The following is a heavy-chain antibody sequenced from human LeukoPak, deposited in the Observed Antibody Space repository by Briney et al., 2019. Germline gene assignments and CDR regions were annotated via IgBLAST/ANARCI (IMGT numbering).Heavy chain of an antibody. V-gene: IGHV5-51*01. D-gene: IGHD3-22*01. CDR1: GYSFTSYW. CDR3: ARQAPYYYDSSGYSFYLYYFDY. J-gene: IGHJ4*02. CDR2: IYPGDSDT. Sequence: PGESLKISCKGSGYSFTSYWIGWVRQMPGKGLEWMGIIYPGDSDTRYSPSFQGQVTISADKSISTAYLQWSSLKASDTAMYYCARQAPYYYDSSGYSFYLYYFDYWGQGTLVTVSS.